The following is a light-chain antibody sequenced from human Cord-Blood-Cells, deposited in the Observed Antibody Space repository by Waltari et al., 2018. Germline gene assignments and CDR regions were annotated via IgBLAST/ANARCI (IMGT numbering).Light chain of an antibody. CDR1: QGISNY. Sequence: IQMTQSPSSLSASLGARVTITCRPSQGISNYLAWYQQKPGKVPKLLIYAASTLQSGVPSRFSGSGSGTDFTLTISSLQPEDVATYYCQKYNSAPAFGGGTKVEIK. J-gene: IGKJ4*01. CDR3: QKYNSAPA. V-gene: IGKV1-27*01. CDR2: AAS.